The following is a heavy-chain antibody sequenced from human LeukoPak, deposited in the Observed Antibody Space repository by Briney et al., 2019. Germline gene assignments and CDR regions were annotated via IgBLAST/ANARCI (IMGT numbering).Heavy chain of an antibody. Sequence: PGGSLRLSCEVSGFIVCSNYMSWVRQAPGKGLEWVSVIYSDGSTYYADSVEGRFTISRDNSKNTLYLQMNSLRVEDTAVYYCVRGPREYNNYNWFDPWGQGTLVTVSS. CDR3: VRGPREYNNYNWFDP. CDR1: GFIVCSNY. V-gene: IGHV3-53*01. J-gene: IGHJ5*02. CDR2: IYSDGST. D-gene: IGHD4-11*01.